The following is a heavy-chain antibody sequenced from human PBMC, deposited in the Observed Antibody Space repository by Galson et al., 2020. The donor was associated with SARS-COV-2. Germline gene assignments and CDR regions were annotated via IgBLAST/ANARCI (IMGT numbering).Heavy chain of an antibody. J-gene: IGHJ4*02. V-gene: IGHV4-34*01. CDR2: INHSGST. Sequence: SETLSLTCAVYGGSFSGYYWSWIRQPPGKGLEWIGEINHSGSTNYNPSLKSRVTISVDTSKNQFSLKLSSVTAADTAVYYCARMMVRGVRGALLVGRIGAPFDYWGQGTLVTVSS. CDR3: ARMMVRGVRGALLVGRIGAPFDY. CDR1: GGSFSGYY. D-gene: IGHD3-10*01.